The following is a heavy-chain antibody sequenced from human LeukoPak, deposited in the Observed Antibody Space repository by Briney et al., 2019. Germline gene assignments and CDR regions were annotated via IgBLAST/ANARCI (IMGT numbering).Heavy chain of an antibody. D-gene: IGHD3-22*01. CDR3: ARDHYYDSSGSFDY. CDR2: IYYSGRT. Sequence: SETLSLTCTVSGGSISSGDYYWSWIRQPPGKGLEWIGYIYYSGRTYYNPSLESRVTISVDTSKNQFSLKLSSVTAADTAVYYCARDHYYDSSGSFDYWGQGTLVTVSS. CDR1: GGSISSGDYY. V-gene: IGHV4-30-4*01. J-gene: IGHJ4*02.